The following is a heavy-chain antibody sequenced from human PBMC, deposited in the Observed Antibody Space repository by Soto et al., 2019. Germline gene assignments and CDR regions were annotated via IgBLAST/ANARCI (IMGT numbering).Heavy chain of an antibody. CDR3: ARQATGTTHARWFDP. J-gene: IGHJ5*02. Sequence: QVQLQQWGAGLLKPSETLSLTCAVYGGSFSGYYGSWIRQPPGKGLEWIGEIHHSGSTNYNSSLKSRVTISVDTSKNQFSLKLSSVTAADTAVYYCARQATGTTHARWFDPWGQGTLVTVSS. CDR2: IHHSGST. V-gene: IGHV4-34*01. D-gene: IGHD1-1*01. CDR1: GGSFSGYY.